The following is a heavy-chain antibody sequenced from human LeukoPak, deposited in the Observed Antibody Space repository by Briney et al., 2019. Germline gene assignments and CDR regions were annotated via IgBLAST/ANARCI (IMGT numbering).Heavy chain of an antibody. V-gene: IGHV1-2*02. CDR1: GYTFTGYY. J-gene: IGHJ6*02. Sequence: ASVKVSCKASGYTFTGYYMHWVRQAPGQGLEWMGWINPNSGGTNYAQKFRGRVTMTRDTSISTAYMELSRLRSDDTAVYYCAREGYCSSTSCYAEDGMDVWGQGTTVTVSS. D-gene: IGHD2-2*01. CDR2: INPNSGGT. CDR3: AREGYCSSTSCYAEDGMDV.